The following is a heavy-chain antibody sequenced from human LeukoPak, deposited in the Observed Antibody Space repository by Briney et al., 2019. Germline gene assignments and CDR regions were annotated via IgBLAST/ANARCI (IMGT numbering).Heavy chain of an antibody. V-gene: IGHV3-48*02. CDR1: GFPFSSYW. J-gene: IGHJ4*02. D-gene: IGHD5-24*01. CDR2: ISSSSRTI. CDR3: ARDVEMATIPGYFDY. Sequence: GGSLRLSCVASGFPFSSYWMTWVRQAPGKGLEWISYISSSSRTIYYADSVKGRFTISRDNAKNSLYLQMNSLRDEDTAVYYCARDVEMATIPGYFDYWGQGTLVTVSS.